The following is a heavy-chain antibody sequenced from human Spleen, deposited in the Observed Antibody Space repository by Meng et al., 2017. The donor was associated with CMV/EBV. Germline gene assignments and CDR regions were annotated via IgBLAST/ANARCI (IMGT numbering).Heavy chain of an antibody. V-gene: IGHV3-30*04. CDR3: AKDLFHSADAPHWFGT. J-gene: IGHJ5*02. CDR1: GFTFTNYA. Sequence: GGSLRLSCAASGFTFTNYAVHWVRPAPGKGLEWVAVIAYDGSGKHYADSVMGRFTISRDNSKDTLYLQMNSLRLEDTALYYCAKDLFHSADAPHWFGTWGQGTLVTVSS. D-gene: IGHD2-15*01. CDR2: IAYDGSGK.